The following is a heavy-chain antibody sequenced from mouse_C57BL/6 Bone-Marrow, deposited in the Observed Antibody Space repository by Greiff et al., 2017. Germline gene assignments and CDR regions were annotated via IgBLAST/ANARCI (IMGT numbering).Heavy chain of an antibody. V-gene: IGHV1-59*01. Sequence: QVQLQQPGAELVRPGTSVKLSCKASGYTFTSYWMHWVKQRPGQGLEWIGVIDPSDSYTNYNQKFKGKATLTVDTSSSTAYMQLSSLTSEDSAVYYCAEGGSSYFDYWGQGTTLTVSS. CDR1: GYTFTSYW. J-gene: IGHJ2*01. CDR2: IDPSDSYT. D-gene: IGHD1-1*01. CDR3: AEGGSSYFDY.